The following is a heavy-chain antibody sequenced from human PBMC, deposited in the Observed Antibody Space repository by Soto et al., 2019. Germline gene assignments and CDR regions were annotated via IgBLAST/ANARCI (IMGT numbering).Heavy chain of an antibody. Sequence: SETLSLTCTVSGGSISSYYWSWIRQPPGKGLEWIGYIYYSGSTNYNPSLKSRVTISVDTSKNQFSLKLSSVTAADTAVYYCARDVAAAGHYYMDVWGKGTTVTVSS. CDR3: ARDVAAAGHYYMDV. J-gene: IGHJ6*03. CDR2: IYYSGST. D-gene: IGHD6-13*01. V-gene: IGHV4-59*01. CDR1: GGSISSYY.